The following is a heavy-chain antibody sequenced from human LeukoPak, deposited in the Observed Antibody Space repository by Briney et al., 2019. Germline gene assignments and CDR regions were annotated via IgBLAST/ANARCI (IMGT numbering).Heavy chain of an antibody. J-gene: IGHJ4*02. CDR1: GYTFTSYG. CDR2: ISGNNGDT. CDR3: ARTSITMVSST. V-gene: IGHV1-18*04. D-gene: IGHD3-10*01. Sequence: ASVKVTCKTSGYTFTSYGITWVRQAPGQGLEWLGWISGNNGDTSYAHNVDGRVTMTTDTSTRTGYMELRSLRSDDAAVYYCARTSITMVSSTWGPGNLVIVSS.